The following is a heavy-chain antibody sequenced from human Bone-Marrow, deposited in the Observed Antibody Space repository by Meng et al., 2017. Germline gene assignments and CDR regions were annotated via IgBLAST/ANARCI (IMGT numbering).Heavy chain of an antibody. CDR2: IYHSGST. J-gene: IGHJ6*02. CDR3: ARTGYSSGRIHYYYGMDV. Sequence: SETLSLTCAVSGGSISSSNWWSWVRQPPGKGLDWIGEIYHSGSTNYNPSLKSRVTISVDKSKNKFYLKMSSVTAADTAVYYCARTGYSSGRIHYYYGMDVWSQGTKVTVSS. CDR1: GGSISSSNW. D-gene: IGHD6-19*01. V-gene: IGHV4-4*02.